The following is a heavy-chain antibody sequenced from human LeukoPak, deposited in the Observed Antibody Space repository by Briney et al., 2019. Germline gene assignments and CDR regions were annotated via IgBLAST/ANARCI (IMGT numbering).Heavy chain of an antibody. J-gene: IGHJ4*02. CDR3: ARCSPGDSSNFYAVLQY. CDR2: IIPVFGTT. D-gene: IGHD3-22*01. Sequence: ASVKVSCKASGGTFSSYAVSWVRLTPGQGLEWLGGIIPVFGTTTYAQKFQAKVTMTADKSTNTAYLEISSLTSDDMAVYYCARCSPGDSSNFYAVLQYWGQGTQVTVST. CDR1: GGTFSSYA. V-gene: IGHV1-69*06.